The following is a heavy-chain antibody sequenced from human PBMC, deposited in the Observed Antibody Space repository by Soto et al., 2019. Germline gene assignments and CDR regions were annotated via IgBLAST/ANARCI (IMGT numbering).Heavy chain of an antibody. Sequence: QVQLVQSGAEVKKPGSSVKVSCKASGGTFSSYAISWVRQAPGQGLEWMGGIIPIFGTANYAQKLQGRFTITADESTSTAYMELSSLRSEDTAVYYCARGTRYYDSKAFDIWGQGTMVTVSS. CDR3: ARGTRYYDSKAFDI. CDR1: GGTFSSYA. CDR2: IIPIFGTA. J-gene: IGHJ3*02. D-gene: IGHD3-22*01. V-gene: IGHV1-69*12.